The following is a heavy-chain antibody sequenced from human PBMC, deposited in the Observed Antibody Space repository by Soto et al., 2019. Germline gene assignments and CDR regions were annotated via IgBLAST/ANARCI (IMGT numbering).Heavy chain of an antibody. CDR3: ATVNPYYDFGP. CDR1: GYTDNTYG. Sequence: QVQLVQSGTEVKKPGASVKVSCKASGYTDNTYGITWVRQAPGQGLEWMGWISAYNGNTNYAQKFQGRVTMTADTSTSTGYMELRSLTSDDTAVYYCATVNPYYDFGPWGRGTLVTVSS. J-gene: IGHJ2*01. D-gene: IGHD4-17*01. V-gene: IGHV1-18*01. CDR2: ISAYNGNT.